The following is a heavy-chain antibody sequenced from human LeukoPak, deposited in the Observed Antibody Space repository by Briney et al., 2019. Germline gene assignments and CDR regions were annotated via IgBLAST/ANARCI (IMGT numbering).Heavy chain of an antibody. CDR3: ARGPYGSGSYWVDY. J-gene: IGHJ4*02. V-gene: IGHV3-53*01. CDR2: IYSGGST. D-gene: IGHD3-10*01. Sequence: GGSLRLSCAASGFTASSNYMSWVRQAPGKGLEWVSVIYSGGSTYYADSVKGRFTISRDNSKNTLYLQMNSLRAEDTDVYYCARGPYGSGSYWVDYWGQGTLVTVSS. CDR1: GFTASSNY.